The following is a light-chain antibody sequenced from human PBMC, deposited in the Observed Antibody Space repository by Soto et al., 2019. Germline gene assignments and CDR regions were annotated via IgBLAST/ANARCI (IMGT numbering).Light chain of an antibody. Sequence: DIQMTQSPSTVSAYVGDSVTITCRASQSITTWLAWYQQRPGKAPKLLIYDVSTLQSGVPSRFGGSGSGTDFTLTISSLQPEDVATYYCQKYNSAPQTFGQGTKVDIK. V-gene: IGKV1-27*01. J-gene: IGKJ1*01. CDR3: QKYNSAPQT. CDR1: QSITTW. CDR2: DVS.